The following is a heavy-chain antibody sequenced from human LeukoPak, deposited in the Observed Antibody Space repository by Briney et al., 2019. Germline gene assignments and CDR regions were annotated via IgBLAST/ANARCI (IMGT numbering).Heavy chain of an antibody. CDR2: ISSSSYI. CDR1: GFTFSSYS. CDR3: ARPYCGGDCSFDY. J-gene: IGHJ4*02. Sequence: PGGSLRLSCAASGFTFSSYSMNWVRQAPGKGLEWASSISSSSYIYYADSVKGRFTISRDNAKNSLYLQMNSLRAEDTAVYYCARPYCGGDCSFDYWGQGTLVTVSS. D-gene: IGHD2-21*02. V-gene: IGHV3-21*01.